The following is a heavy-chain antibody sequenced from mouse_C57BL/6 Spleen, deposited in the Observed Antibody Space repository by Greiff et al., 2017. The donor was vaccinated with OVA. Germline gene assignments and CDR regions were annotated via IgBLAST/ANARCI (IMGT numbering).Heavy chain of an antibody. CDR1: GCAFTNYL. Sequence: VQLQQSGAELVRPGTSVKVSCKASGCAFTNYLIEWVKQRPGQGLEWIGVINPGSGGTNYNEKFKGKATLTADKSSSTAYMQLSSLTSEDSAVYFCARSGTYFDYWGQGTTLTVSS. J-gene: IGHJ2*01. CDR3: ARSGTYFDY. V-gene: IGHV1-54*01. CDR2: INPGSGGT.